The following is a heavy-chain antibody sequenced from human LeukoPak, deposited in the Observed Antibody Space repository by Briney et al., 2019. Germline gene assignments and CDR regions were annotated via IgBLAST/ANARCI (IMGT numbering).Heavy chain of an antibody. CDR1: GYIFTSYW. CDR2: IYPGDSDT. D-gene: IGHD6-13*01. CDR3: ASFYSSSWYPFDY. V-gene: IGHV5-51*01. Sequence: PGASLQISCKGSGYIFTSYWIGWGRQLPGKGLEWMGIIYPGDSDTRYSPSFQGQVTISADKSISTAYLQWSSLKASDTAMYYCASFYSSSWYPFDYWGQGTLVTVSS. J-gene: IGHJ4*02.